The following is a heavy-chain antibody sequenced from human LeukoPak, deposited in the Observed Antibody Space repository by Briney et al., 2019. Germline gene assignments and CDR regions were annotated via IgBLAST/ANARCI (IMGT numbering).Heavy chain of an antibody. CDR2: INPNSGGT. D-gene: IGHD3-9*01. J-gene: IGHJ4*02. CDR3: ASAEYFDWLLTY. V-gene: IGHV1-2*02. CDR1: GYTFTGYY. Sequence: ASVKVSCKASGYTFTGYYMHWVRQAPAQGLEWMGWINPNSGGTNYAQSFQGRVTMTRDTSISTAYMELSRLRSDDTAVYYCASAEYFDWLLTYWGQGTLVTVSS.